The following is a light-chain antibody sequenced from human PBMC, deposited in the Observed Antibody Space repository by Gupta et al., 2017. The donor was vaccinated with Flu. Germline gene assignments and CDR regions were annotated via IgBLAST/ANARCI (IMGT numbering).Light chain of an antibody. V-gene: IGKV3D-11*01. CDR3: QQRTNWLWT. CDR2: DAS. J-gene: IGKJ1*01. CDR1: QGIGTS. Sequence: GETATPSCRASQGIGTSLAWYQQKPGQAPRLLIYDASSRATGIPDRFSGGGSGTDFTLTISSLESEDFGLYYCQQRTNWLWTFGQGTKVEI.